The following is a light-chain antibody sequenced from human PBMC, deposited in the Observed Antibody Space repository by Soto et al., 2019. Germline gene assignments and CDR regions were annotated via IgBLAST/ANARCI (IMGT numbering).Light chain of an antibody. CDR1: SSDVGAYNY. Sequence: QSALTQPASVSGSPGQSIAISCTGTSSDVGAYNYVSWYQQHPGKVPKLVIYDVTNRPSGVSDRFSGSKSGNTASLTISGLQAEDEADYYCSPYTSNTTPYVFGTGTKVTIL. CDR2: DVT. V-gene: IGLV2-14*01. J-gene: IGLJ1*01. CDR3: SPYTSNTTPYV.